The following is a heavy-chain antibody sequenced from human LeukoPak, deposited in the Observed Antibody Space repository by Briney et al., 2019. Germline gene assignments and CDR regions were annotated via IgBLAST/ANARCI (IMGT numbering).Heavy chain of an antibody. CDR3: ARGFKDGYNPGDAFDI. CDR2: INPSGGSA. D-gene: IGHD5-24*01. Sequence: ASVTVSCKASGYTFTSYYMHWVRQAPGQGLEWMGIINPSGGSASYAQKFQGRVTMTRDMSTSTVYMELSSLRSEDTAVYYCARGFKDGYNPGDAFDIWGQGTMVTVSS. CDR1: GYTFTSYY. J-gene: IGHJ3*02. V-gene: IGHV1-46*01.